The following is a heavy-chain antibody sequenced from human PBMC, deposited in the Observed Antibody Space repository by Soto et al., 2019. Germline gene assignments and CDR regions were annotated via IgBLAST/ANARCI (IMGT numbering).Heavy chain of an antibody. V-gene: IGHV3-33*01. CDR2: IWYDGSNK. J-gene: IGHJ4*02. CDR1: GFTFSSYG. CDR3: ARAGYCSSTSCQPTLDY. Sequence: GGSLRLSCAASGFTFSSYGMHWVRQAPGKGLEWVAVIWYDGSNKYYADSVKGRFTISRDNSKNTLYLQMNSLRAEDTAVYYCARAGYCSSTSCQPTLDYWGQGTLVTVSS. D-gene: IGHD2-2*01.